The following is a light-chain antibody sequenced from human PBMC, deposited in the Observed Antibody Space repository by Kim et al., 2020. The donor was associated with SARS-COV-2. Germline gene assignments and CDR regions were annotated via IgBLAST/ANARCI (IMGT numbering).Light chain of an antibody. CDR1: QSIRIY. CDR2: RAS. V-gene: IGKV1-5*03. CDR3: QHYDAYPLT. Sequence: DIQMTQSPSTLSTSVGDRVTITCRANQSIRIYLAWYQQKPGKAPKLLIYRASRLETGVPSRFSGSGSGTEFTLTISSLQPDDSAIYYCQHYDAYPLTFGGGTKVDIK. J-gene: IGKJ4*01.